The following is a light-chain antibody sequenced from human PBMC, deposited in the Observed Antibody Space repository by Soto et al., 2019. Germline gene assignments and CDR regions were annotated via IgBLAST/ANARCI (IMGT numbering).Light chain of an antibody. CDR2: EVS. CDR1: SSDVGGYKF. J-gene: IGLJ1*01. V-gene: IGLV2-14*01. Sequence: QSPLTQPASVSVSPGQSITISCTGTSSDVGGYKFVSWYQQHPGKAPKLMIYEVSNRPSGVSSRFSGSKSGNTASLTISGLQAEDEADYYCGSYTGSIYVFGPGTKVTVL. CDR3: GSYTGSIYV.